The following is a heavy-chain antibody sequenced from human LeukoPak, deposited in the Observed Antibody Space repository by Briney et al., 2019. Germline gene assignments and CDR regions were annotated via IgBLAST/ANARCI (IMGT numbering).Heavy chain of an antibody. J-gene: IGHJ6*03. CDR2: IYTSGST. Sequence: SETLSLTCTVSGGSISSYYWSWIRQPPGKGLEWIGYIYTSGSTNYNPSLKSRVTIPVDTSKNQFSLKLSSVTAADTAVYYCERTRYDRYSGYYYYMDVWGKGTTVTVSS. CDR1: GGSISSYY. CDR3: ERTRYDRYSGYYYYMDV. D-gene: IGHD1-26*01. V-gene: IGHV4-4*09.